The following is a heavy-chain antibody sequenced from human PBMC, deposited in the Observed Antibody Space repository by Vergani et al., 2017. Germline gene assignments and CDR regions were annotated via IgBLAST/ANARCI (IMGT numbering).Heavy chain of an antibody. Sequence: QVQLVQSGAEVKKPGASVKVSCKASGYTFTDYFMHWVRQAPGQGLEWMGWINPNSGGTNYAQKFQGRVTMTRDTSISTAYMELSNLRSDDTAVYYCARALRRLYCTTTSCDGLPLLYYYYMDVWGKGTTVTVSS. CDR1: GYTFTDYF. D-gene: IGHD2-2*01. J-gene: IGHJ6*03. CDR2: INPNSGGT. CDR3: ARALRRLYCTTTSCDGLPLLYYYYMDV. V-gene: IGHV1-2*02.